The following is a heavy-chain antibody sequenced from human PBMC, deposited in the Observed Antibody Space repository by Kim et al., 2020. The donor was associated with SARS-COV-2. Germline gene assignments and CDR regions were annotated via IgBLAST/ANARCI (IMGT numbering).Heavy chain of an antibody. CDR3: ARSLGSGWPYFDY. D-gene: IGHD6-19*01. J-gene: IGHJ4*02. Sequence: NYEDSVRGGFTITRANATTSLYLQMTSLRAEDTAVYYCARSLGSGWPYFDYWGQGTLVTASS. V-gene: IGHV3-11*06.